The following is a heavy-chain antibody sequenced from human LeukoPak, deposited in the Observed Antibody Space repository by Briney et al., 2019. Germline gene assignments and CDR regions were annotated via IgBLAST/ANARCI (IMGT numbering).Heavy chain of an antibody. CDR3: ARGGDRADAFDI. D-gene: IGHD4-17*01. CDR1: GYTFTSYD. Sequence: ASVKVSCKASGYTFTSYDINWVRQATGQGLEWMGGIIPVFGTANYAQKFQGRVTITADKSSTTAYMELSSLRFDDTAVYYCARGGDRADAFDIWGQGTMVTVSS. J-gene: IGHJ3*02. CDR2: IIPVFGTA. V-gene: IGHV1-69*06.